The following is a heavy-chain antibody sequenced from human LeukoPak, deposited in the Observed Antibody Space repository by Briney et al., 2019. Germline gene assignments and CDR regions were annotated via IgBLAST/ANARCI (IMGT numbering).Heavy chain of an antibody. D-gene: IGHD3-22*01. CDR2: ISYSGST. CDR1: GDSISSSTYY. J-gene: IGHJ4*02. V-gene: IGHV4-39*01. Sequence: SETLSLTCTVSGDSISSSTYYCDWIRQPPGKGLEWIGSISYSGSTYYNPSLNSRVTISVDTSKNQFSLKMSSVTAADTAVYYCARRGKRSEVVVAGLDYWGQGTLVTVSS. CDR3: ARRGKRSEVVVAGLDY.